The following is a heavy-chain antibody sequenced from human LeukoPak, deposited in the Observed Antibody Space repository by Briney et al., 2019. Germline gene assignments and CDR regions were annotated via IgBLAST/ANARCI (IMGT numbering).Heavy chain of an antibody. CDR3: ARVEMATIFYYYYYMDV. CDR2: IYSGGST. V-gene: IGHV3-53*01. Sequence: GGSLRLSCAASGFTVSSNYMSWVRQAPGKGLEWVSVIYSGGSTYYADSVKGRFTISRDNSKNTLYLQMNSLRAEDTAVYYCARVEMATIFYYYYYMDVWGKGTTVTVSS. CDR1: GFTVSSNY. J-gene: IGHJ6*03. D-gene: IGHD5-24*01.